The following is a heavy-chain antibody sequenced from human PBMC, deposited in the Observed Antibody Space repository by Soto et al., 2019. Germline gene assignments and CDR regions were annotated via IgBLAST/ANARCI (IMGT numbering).Heavy chain of an antibody. D-gene: IGHD3-3*01. Sequence: SVKVSCKASGGTFSSYAISWVRQAPGQGLEWMGGIIPIFGTANYAQKFQGRVTITADESTSTAYMELSSLRSEDTAVYYCARGRYDFWSGHGYYYGMDVWGQGTTVTVSS. J-gene: IGHJ6*02. V-gene: IGHV1-69*13. CDR1: GGTFSSYA. CDR2: IIPIFGTA. CDR3: ARGRYDFWSGHGYYYGMDV.